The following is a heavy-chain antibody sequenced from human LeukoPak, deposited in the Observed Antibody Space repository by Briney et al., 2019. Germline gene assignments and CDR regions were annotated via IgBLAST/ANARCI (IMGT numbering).Heavy chain of an antibody. J-gene: IGHJ1*01. CDR2: ISSSTSYI. CDR1: GFTFSSYS. V-gene: IGHV3-21*04. Sequence: GGSLRLSCAASGFTFSSYSMNWVRQAPGKGLEWVSSISSSTSYIYYADSVKGRFTISRDSAKNSLYLQMNSLRAEDTAVYYCAKDDDWGRYKHWGQGTLVTVSS. D-gene: IGHD3-16*01. CDR3: AKDDDWGRYKH.